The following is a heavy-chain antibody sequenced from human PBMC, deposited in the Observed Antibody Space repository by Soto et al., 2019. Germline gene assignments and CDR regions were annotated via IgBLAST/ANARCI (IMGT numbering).Heavy chain of an antibody. Sequence: PGGSLRLSSQASGFTFSDYDMHWVRQAPGKRLEWVAVLWRDGSKVYYADSVKGRFTISRDNSKNTLYLEMNSLRVEDTAVYYCARDGTGWTGGDHWGQGTLVTVSS. CDR1: GFTFSDYD. CDR2: LWRDGSKV. CDR3: ARDGTGWTGGDH. D-gene: IGHD6-19*01. V-gene: IGHV3-33*01. J-gene: IGHJ4*02.